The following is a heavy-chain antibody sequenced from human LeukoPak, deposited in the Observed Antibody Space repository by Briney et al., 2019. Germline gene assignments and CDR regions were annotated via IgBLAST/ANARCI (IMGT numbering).Heavy chain of an antibody. J-gene: IGHJ4*02. CDR1: GYTFTSYG. Sequence: ASVKVSCKASGYTFTSYGISWVRQAPGQGLEWMGWISACNGNTNYAQKLQGRVTMTTDTSTSTAYMELRSLRSDDTAVYYCATTKRSIAAAGKPLDYWGQGTLVTVSS. V-gene: IGHV1-18*04. D-gene: IGHD6-13*01. CDR2: ISACNGNT. CDR3: ATTKRSIAAAGKPLDY.